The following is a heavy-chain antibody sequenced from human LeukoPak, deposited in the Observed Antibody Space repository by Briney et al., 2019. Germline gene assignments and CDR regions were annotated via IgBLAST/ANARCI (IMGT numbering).Heavy chain of an antibody. Sequence: NPSETLSLTCTVSGGSISSTIYYWGWIRQPPGKGLEWIGSIYYSGSTYYNPSLKSRLTISGDTSKNHFSLKLTSVTAADTAVYYCARHKGPHIIRGVLRNNWFDPWGPGTLITVSS. CDR2: IYYSGST. J-gene: IGHJ5*01. V-gene: IGHV4-39*01. D-gene: IGHD3-10*01. CDR1: GGSISSTIYY. CDR3: ARHKGPHIIRGVLRNNWFDP.